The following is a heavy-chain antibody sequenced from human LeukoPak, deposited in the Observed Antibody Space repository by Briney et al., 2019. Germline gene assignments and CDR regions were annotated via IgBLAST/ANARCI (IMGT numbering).Heavy chain of an antibody. CDR1: GYTFTSYD. V-gene: IGHV1-8*01. CDR2: MNPNSGNT. J-gene: IGHJ6*03. Sequence: ASVKVSCKASGYTFTSYDINWVRQATGQGLEWMGWMNPNSGNTGYAQKFQGRVTMTRNTSISTAYMELSSLRSEDTAVYYCAKRQGEYQLLLLPYYYYYMDVWGKGTTVTISS. D-gene: IGHD2-2*01. CDR3: AKRQGEYQLLLLPYYYYYMDV.